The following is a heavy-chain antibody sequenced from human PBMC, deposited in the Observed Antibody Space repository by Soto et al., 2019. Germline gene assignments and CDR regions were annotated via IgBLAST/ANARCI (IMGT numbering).Heavy chain of an antibody. CDR2: ISGSGGST. J-gene: IGHJ4*02. D-gene: IGHD2-21*01. CDR3: AQVTIADDY. CDR1: GFTFSSSA. Sequence: GSLRLSCAVSGFTFSSSAMSWVRQAPGKGLEWVSGISGSGGSTYYADSVKGRFTISRDNSQNTLYLQMNSLRAEDTAVYYCAQVTIADDYWGPGTLVNVSS. V-gene: IGHV3-23*01.